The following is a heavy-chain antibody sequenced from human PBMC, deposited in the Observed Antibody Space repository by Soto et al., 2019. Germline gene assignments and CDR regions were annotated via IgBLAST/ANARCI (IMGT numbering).Heavy chain of an antibody. D-gene: IGHD3-9*01. Sequence: PGGSLRLSCAASGFTFSNAWRNWVRQAPGKGLEWVARIKSKTDGGTTDYAAPVKGRFTISRDDSKNTLFLQMNSLKTEDTAVYYCTTSILTGYFRWSIFDYWGQGNLVTVSS. V-gene: IGHV3-15*07. CDR1: GFTFSNAW. J-gene: IGHJ4*02. CDR2: IKSKTDGGTT. CDR3: TTSILTGYFRWSIFDY.